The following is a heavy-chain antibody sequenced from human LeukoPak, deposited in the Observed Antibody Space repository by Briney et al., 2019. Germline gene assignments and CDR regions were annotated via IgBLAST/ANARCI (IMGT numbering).Heavy chain of an antibody. CDR2: IYYSGST. J-gene: IGHJ4*02. CDR3: ARARGGRITIFGVVITPDY. D-gene: IGHD3-3*01. CDR1: GGSISSSSYY. Sequence: SETLSLTCTVSGGSISSSSYYWGWIRQPPGKGLEWIVSIYYSGSTYYNPSLKSRVTISVDTSKNQFSLKLTSVTAADTAVYYCARARGGRITIFGVVITPDYWGQGTLVTVSS. V-gene: IGHV4-39*01.